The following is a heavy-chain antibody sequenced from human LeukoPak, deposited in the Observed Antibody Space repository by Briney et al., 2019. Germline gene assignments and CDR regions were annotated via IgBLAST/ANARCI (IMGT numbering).Heavy chain of an antibody. Sequence: GGSLRLSCSPSGFSLSNYWMHWIRQAPGKGLVWVSRINPDGSVTNHADSVKGRFTISRDNAKNTLYLQMNSLRVEDTAVYNCSRDTYGYEDHWGQGTLVTVSS. V-gene: IGHV3-74*01. CDR3: SRDTYGYEDH. J-gene: IGHJ4*02. CDR1: GFSLSNYW. D-gene: IGHD3-16*01. CDR2: INPDGSVT.